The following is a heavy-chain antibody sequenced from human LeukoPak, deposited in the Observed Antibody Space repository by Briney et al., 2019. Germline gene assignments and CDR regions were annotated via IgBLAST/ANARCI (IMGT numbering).Heavy chain of an antibody. CDR3: ALGSGRTFDY. CDR1: GLSLSTSGVG. CDR2: IYWDDDK. V-gene: IGHV2-5*02. D-gene: IGHD3-10*01. Sequence: SGPTLVKPTQPLTLTFTFSGLSLSTSGVGVGWIRQPPVKALEWLALIYWDDDKRYSSSLKSRLTITKDTSKNQVVLTMTNMDPVDTATYYCALGSGRTFDYWGQGTLVTVSS. J-gene: IGHJ4*02.